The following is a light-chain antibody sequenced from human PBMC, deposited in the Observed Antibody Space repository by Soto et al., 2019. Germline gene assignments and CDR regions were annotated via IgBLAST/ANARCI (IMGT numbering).Light chain of an antibody. CDR2: GAS. Sequence: EIVLTQSPGTLSLSPGERATLSCRASESVSSSYLAWYQQKPGQAPRLLIFGASSRATGTPDRFSGSGSGTDFTLTISRLEPEDFAVYYCQQDGSSPPWTFGQGTEVEGK. CDR1: ESVSSSY. J-gene: IGKJ1*01. CDR3: QQDGSSPPWT. V-gene: IGKV3-20*01.